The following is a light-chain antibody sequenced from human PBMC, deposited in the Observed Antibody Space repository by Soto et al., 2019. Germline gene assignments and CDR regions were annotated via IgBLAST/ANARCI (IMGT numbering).Light chain of an antibody. CDR3: QQHETFSGT. CDR2: YAS. V-gene: IGKV1-5*01. Sequence: DIQMTQSPSTLSASVGDTVTVTCRASQSVSGWLAWYQQKPGEAPKLMLYYASALPRWVPSRFRGSGSGTKFTPNIASLQPDDWGTYYCQQHETFSGTFGPGTKVEI. CDR1: QSVSGW. J-gene: IGKJ1*01.